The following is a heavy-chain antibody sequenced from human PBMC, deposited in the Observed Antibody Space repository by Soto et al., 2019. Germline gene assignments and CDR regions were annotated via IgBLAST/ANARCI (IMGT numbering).Heavy chain of an antibody. Sequence: QVQLVQSGAEVKKPGASVKVSCKASGDTFTDYYLHWVREAPGQGLKWMGKVNPSGGHTTYAQHFLGRMTMTRDTSTSTLYMELTSLTSEDTAVYYCARGGHVVVVTAALDYWGQGTLVTVSS. V-gene: IGHV1-46*01. CDR1: GDTFTDYY. CDR3: ARGGHVVVVTAALDY. J-gene: IGHJ4*02. CDR2: VNPSGGHT. D-gene: IGHD2-21*02.